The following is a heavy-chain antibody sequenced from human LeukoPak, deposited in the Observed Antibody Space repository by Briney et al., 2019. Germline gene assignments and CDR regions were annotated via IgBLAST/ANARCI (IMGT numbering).Heavy chain of an antibody. CDR2: INHSGST. D-gene: IGHD2-15*01. CDR1: GGSFCGYY. V-gene: IGHV4-34*01. CDR3: ARGRAYCSGGSCYSGWFDP. J-gene: IGHJ5*02. Sequence: PSETLSLTCAVYGGSFCGYYWSWIRQPPGKGLEWIGEINHSGSTNYNPSLKSRVTISVDTSKNQFSLKLSSVTAADTAVYYCARGRAYCSGGSCYSGWFDPWGQGTLVTVSS.